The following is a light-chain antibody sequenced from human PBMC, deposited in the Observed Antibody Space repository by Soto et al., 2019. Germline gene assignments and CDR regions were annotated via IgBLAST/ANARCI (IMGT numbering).Light chain of an antibody. CDR3: SSYADNYVA. CDR2: DVS. Sequence: QSALTQPRSVSGSPGQSVTISCTGTSSDVGGYNYVSWYQQHPGKAPKLMIYDVSKRPSGVPDRFSGSKSGDTASLTISGLRAEDEADYYCSSYADNYVAFGGGTKLTVL. CDR1: SSDVGGYNY. V-gene: IGLV2-11*01. J-gene: IGLJ3*02.